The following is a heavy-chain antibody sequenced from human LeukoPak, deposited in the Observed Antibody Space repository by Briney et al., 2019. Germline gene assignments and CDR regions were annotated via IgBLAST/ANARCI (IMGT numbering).Heavy chain of an antibody. J-gene: IGHJ4*02. CDR3: AGTSIVPNRGELFDY. V-gene: IGHV3-7*01. CDR1: GLTFTNYW. Sequence: GGSLRLSCAASGLTFTNYWMTWVRQAPGKGLEWVANIKQDGSEKYYVDSVKGRFTISRDNAKNSLYLQMNSLRAEDTAVYYCAGTSIVPNRGELFDYWGQGTLVTVSS. CDR2: IKQDGSEK. D-gene: IGHD7-27*01.